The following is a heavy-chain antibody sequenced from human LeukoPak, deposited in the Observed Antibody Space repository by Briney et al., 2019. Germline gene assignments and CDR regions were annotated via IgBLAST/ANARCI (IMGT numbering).Heavy chain of an antibody. D-gene: IGHD1-26*01. CDR1: GFTFSSYE. J-gene: IGHJ4*02. CDR3: VKWELPFDY. CDR2: ISSSSSYI. Sequence: PGGSLRLSCAASGFTFSSYEMNWVRQAPGKGLEWVSSISSSSSYIYYADSVKGRFTISRDNAKNSPYLQMNSLRAEDTAVYYCVKWELPFDYWGQGTLVTVSS. V-gene: IGHV3-21*01.